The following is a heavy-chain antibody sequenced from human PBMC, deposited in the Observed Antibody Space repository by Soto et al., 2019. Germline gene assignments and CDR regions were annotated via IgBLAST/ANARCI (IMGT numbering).Heavy chain of an antibody. CDR1: GFTFSSFD. CDR2: ISSNGGTT. CDR3: VRRVSGNYDY. D-gene: IGHD1-7*01. Sequence: EVQLAELGGGMAQPGGPLELSCVASGFTFSSFDLHWVRQAPGKGLEYVSSISSNGGTTYYGNSVKGRFTISRDNSKNTLYLQMGSLRAEDMAVYYCVRRVSGNYDYWGQGTLVTVSS. V-gene: IGHV3-64*01. J-gene: IGHJ4*02.